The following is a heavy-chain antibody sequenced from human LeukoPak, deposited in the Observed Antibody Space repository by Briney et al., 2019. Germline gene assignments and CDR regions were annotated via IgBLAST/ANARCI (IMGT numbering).Heavy chain of an antibody. V-gene: IGHV3-21*01. Sequence: GGSLRLSCAASGFTFSSYMMNWVRQAPGKGLEWVSSISSSSSYIYYADSVKGRFTISRDNAKNSLYLQMNSLSAEDTAVYYCARDHGDIVVVVAAHYYYGMDVWGQGTTVTVSS. D-gene: IGHD2-15*01. CDR3: ARDHGDIVVVVAAHYYYGMDV. J-gene: IGHJ6*02. CDR1: GFTFSSYM. CDR2: ISSSSSYI.